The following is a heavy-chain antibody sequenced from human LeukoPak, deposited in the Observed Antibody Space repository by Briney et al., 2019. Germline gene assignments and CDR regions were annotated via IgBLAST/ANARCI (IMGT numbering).Heavy chain of an antibody. Sequence: ASVKVSCKASGYTFTSYAMHWVRQAPGQRLEWMGWINAGNGNTKYSQEFQGRVTITRDTSASTAYMELSSLRSEDMAVYYCARGGGYQLLVDYWGQGTLVTVSS. V-gene: IGHV1-3*03. CDR1: GYTFTSYA. CDR2: INAGNGNT. CDR3: ARGGGYQLLVDY. J-gene: IGHJ4*02. D-gene: IGHD2-2*01.